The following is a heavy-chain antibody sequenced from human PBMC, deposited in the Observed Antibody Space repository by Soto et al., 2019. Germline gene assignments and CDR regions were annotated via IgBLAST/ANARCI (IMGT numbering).Heavy chain of an antibody. V-gene: IGHV2-5*02. J-gene: IGHJ4*02. Sequence: QITLKESGPTLMKPTQTLTLTCTFSGFSLSTSGVGVGLIRQPPGKALKWVALIYWDDDKRYSLSLKSRLNITKDTSKNQVVLTMTNMDPVDTTTYYCAHRITTLITRTSYFDYWGQGTLVTVSS. CDR1: GFSLSTSGVG. CDR3: AHRITTLITRTSYFDY. D-gene: IGHD4-17*01. CDR2: IYWDDDK.